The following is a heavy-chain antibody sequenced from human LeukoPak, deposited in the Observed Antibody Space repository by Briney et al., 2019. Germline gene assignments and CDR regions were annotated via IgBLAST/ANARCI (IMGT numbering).Heavy chain of an antibody. Sequence: GASVKVSCKASGYTFTGYYMHWVRQAPGQGLEWTGWINPNSGGTNYAQKFQGRVTMTRDTSISTAYMELSRLRSDDTAVYYCARYCSSTSCPDRAFDIWGQGTMVTVSS. J-gene: IGHJ3*02. D-gene: IGHD2-2*01. CDR2: INPNSGGT. V-gene: IGHV1-2*02. CDR1: GYTFTGYY. CDR3: ARYCSSTSCPDRAFDI.